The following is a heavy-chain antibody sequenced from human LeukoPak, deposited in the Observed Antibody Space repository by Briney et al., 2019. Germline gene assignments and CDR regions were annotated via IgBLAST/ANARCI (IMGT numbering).Heavy chain of an antibody. CDR3: ARDLDSSSSSSSYYYHYAMDV. Sequence: GGPLRLSCAASGFTFSTYAMYWVRQAPGKGLEWVAVISYDGSNKYYADSVKGQFTISRDNSKNTLYLQMNSLRAEDTAVYYCARDLDSSSSSSSYYYHYAMDVWGQGTTVTVSS. CDR1: GFTFSTYA. CDR2: ISYDGSNK. V-gene: IGHV3-30-3*01. D-gene: IGHD6-6*01. J-gene: IGHJ6*02.